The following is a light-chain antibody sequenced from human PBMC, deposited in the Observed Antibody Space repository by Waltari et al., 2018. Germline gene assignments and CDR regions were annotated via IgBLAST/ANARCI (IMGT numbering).Light chain of an antibody. CDR1: NSDVGAYDY. J-gene: IGLJ2*01. Sequence: QSALTQPASVSGSPGQSITISCTGTNSDVGAYDYVSWYQHHPGKAPKLIIYEVTNRPSGVSNRFSGSKSDNTASLTISGLQAEDEAEYYCRSCSYTPTTTVIFGGGTKLTVL. CDR2: EVT. CDR3: RSCSYTPTTTVI. V-gene: IGLV2-14*01.